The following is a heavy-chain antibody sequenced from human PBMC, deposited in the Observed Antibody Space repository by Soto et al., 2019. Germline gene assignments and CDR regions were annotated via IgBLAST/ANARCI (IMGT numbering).Heavy chain of an antibody. Sequence: LSLTCTVSGGSVSSGSFYWSWIRQPPGKGLEWIGNIYYSGSSNYNPSLKSRVTISVDTSKNQFSLKLSSVTAADTAVYYCARAGSSAYYYYYGMDVWGQGTTVTVSS. CDR1: GGSVSSGSFY. J-gene: IGHJ6*02. CDR2: IYYSGSS. CDR3: ARAGSSAYYYYYGMDV. D-gene: IGHD6-6*01. V-gene: IGHV4-61*01.